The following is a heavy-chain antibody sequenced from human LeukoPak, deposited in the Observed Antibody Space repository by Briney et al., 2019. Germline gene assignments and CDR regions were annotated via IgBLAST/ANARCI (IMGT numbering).Heavy chain of an antibody. J-gene: IGHJ4*02. V-gene: IGHV3-13*01. Sequence: RGSLRLSCAASGFTFSSYDMHWVRQATGKGLEWVSAIGTAGDTYYPGSVKGRFTISRENAKNSLYLQMNSLRAGDTAVYYCARGSPGPYCSGGSCLYYFDYWGQGTLVTVSS. CDR2: IGTAGDT. CDR1: GFTFSSYD. D-gene: IGHD2-15*01. CDR3: ARGSPGPYCSGGSCLYYFDY.